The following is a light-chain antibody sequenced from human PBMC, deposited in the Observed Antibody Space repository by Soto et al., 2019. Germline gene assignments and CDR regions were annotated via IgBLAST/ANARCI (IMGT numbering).Light chain of an antibody. CDR3: AAWDDSLGGVV. CDR1: SSNIGGNY. Sequence: QSVLTQSPSASGTPGQRVTISCSGSSSNIGGNYVYGYQQLSGAAPRLLIYRDTQRPSGVPDRFSGSKSDTSASLAISGLRSEDDADYYCAAWDDSLGGVVFGGGTKLTVL. V-gene: IGLV1-47*01. J-gene: IGLJ2*01. CDR2: RDT.